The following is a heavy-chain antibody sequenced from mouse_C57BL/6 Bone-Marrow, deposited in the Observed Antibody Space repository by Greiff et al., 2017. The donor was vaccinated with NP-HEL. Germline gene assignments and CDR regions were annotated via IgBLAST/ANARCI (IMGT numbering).Heavy chain of an antibody. V-gene: IGHV5-6*01. CDR3: ARSRSYWYFDV. CDR2: ISSGGSYT. Sequence: EVHLVESGGDLVQPGGSLKLSCAASGFTFSSYGLSWVRQTPDKRLEWVATISSGGSYTYYPDSVKGRLTISRDNAKNPLYLQMSRLESEDKAMYYCARSRSYWYFDVWGTGTTVTVSS. CDR1: GFTFSSYG. D-gene: IGHD1-1*01. J-gene: IGHJ1*03.